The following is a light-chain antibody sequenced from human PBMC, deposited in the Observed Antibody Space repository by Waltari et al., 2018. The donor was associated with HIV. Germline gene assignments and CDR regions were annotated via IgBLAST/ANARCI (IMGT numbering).Light chain of an antibody. Sequence: SALPQPASAAGSPRQSITISSTGTSSDVAGYDYASWYQQHPGKAPKLMIFDVSNRPSGVSNRFSGSKSGNTASLTISGLQAEDEADYYCSSYTSSSALDVVFGGGTKLTVL. CDR2: DVS. CDR3: SSYTSSSALDVV. CDR1: SSDVAGYDY. J-gene: IGLJ2*01. V-gene: IGLV2-14*03.